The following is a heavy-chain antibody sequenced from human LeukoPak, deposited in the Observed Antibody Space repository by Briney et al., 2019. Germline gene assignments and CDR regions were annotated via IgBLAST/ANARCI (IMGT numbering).Heavy chain of an antibody. CDR2: ISGSGGST. J-gene: IGHJ4*02. D-gene: IGHD3-22*01. Sequence: GGSLRLSCAASGFTFSSYAMSWVRQAPGKGLEWVSAISGSGGSTYYADSVKGRFTISRDNSKNTLYLQMNSLRAEDTAVYYCAKITYYYDSSGYYSPYYFDYWGQGTLVTVSS. CDR1: GFTFSSYA. CDR3: AKITYYYDSSGYYSPYYFDY. V-gene: IGHV3-23*01.